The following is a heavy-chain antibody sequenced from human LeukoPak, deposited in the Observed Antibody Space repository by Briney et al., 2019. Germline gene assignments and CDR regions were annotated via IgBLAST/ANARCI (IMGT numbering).Heavy chain of an antibody. J-gene: IGHJ4*02. Sequence: PGGSLRLSCAASGFTFSSYGMHWVRQAPGKGLEWVAVISYDGSNKHYADSVKGRFTISRDNSKNTLYLQMNSLRAEDTAVYYCAKAYSPGYWGQGTLVTVSS. CDR3: AKAYSPGY. V-gene: IGHV3-30*18. CDR2: ISYDGSNK. D-gene: IGHD6-13*01. CDR1: GFTFSSYG.